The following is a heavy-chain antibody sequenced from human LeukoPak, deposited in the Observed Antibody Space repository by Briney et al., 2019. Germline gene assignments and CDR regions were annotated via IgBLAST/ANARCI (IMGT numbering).Heavy chain of an antibody. D-gene: IGHD5-12*01. Sequence: GGSLRLSCAASGFTFSDYYMSWIRQAPGKGLEWVSYISSSGSTIYYADSVKGRFTISRDNAKSSLYLQMNSLRGEDTAVYYCARLYSGYDYGVDYWGQGTLVTVSS. CDR1: GFTFSDYY. CDR2: ISSSGSTI. CDR3: ARLYSGYDYGVDY. V-gene: IGHV3-11*01. J-gene: IGHJ4*02.